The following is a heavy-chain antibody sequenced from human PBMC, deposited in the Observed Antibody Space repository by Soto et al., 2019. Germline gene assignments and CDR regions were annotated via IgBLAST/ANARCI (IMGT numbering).Heavy chain of an antibody. J-gene: IGHJ4*02. V-gene: IGHV1-46*01. D-gene: IGHD2-21*02. CDR2: VNPSGGHT. Sequence: QVQLMQSGAEVKKPGAAVKVSCKASGDKFTDYYIPWVRPAPGQGLEWMGTVNPSGGHTTYAQHFLGRVTMTRDTSTSTLYMELTSLTSDDTAIYYCARGGHVVVVTAALDYWGPGTLVNVSS. CDR3: ARGGHVVVVTAALDY. CDR1: GDKFTDYY.